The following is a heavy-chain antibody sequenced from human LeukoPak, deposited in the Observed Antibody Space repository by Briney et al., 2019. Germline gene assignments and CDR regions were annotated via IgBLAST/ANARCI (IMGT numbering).Heavy chain of an antibody. J-gene: IGHJ4*02. CDR1: GGSFSGYY. D-gene: IGHD3-22*01. V-gene: IGHV4-34*01. CDR2: INHSGST. CDR3: ATDYYDSSGYYY. Sequence: PSETLSLTCAVYGGSFSGYYWSWIRQPPVKGLEWIGEINHSGSTNYNPSLKSRVTISVDTSKNQFSLKLSSVTAADTAVYYCATDYYDSSGYYYWGQGTLVTVSS.